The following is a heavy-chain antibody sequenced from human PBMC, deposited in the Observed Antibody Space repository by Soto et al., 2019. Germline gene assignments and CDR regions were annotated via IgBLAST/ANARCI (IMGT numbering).Heavy chain of an antibody. Sequence: SETLSLTCAVSGGSISSGGYSWSWIRQPPGKGLEWIGCIFHNGTTCNNPSLKSRVTISVDRSKNQFSLKLSSVTAADTAVYYCARILRVWSGYYFDYWGQGTRVTVSS. J-gene: IGHJ4*02. CDR2: IFHNGTT. V-gene: IGHV4-30-2*01. D-gene: IGHD3-3*01. CDR1: GGSISSGGYS. CDR3: ARILRVWSGYYFDY.